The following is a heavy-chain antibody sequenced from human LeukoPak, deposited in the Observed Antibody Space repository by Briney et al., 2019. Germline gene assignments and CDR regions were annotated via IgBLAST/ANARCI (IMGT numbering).Heavy chain of an antibody. CDR2: IKSDGTST. CDR3: ARGHCGGECYSPTDY. D-gene: IGHD2-21*01. J-gene: IGHJ4*02. V-gene: IGHV3-64*01. Sequence: GGSLRLSCAASGFSLGSYAMHWVRQAPGKGLEYISVIKSDGTSTFYVSSVMGRFTVSRDNSKNTLYLQMGSLRADDMAVYYCARGHCGGECYSPTDYWGQGTLVTVSS. CDR1: GFSLGSYA.